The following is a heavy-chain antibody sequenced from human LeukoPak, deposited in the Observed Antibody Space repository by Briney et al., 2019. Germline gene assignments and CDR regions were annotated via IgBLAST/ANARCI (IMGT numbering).Heavy chain of an antibody. Sequence: GGSLRLSCAASGFTFSGYEMNWVRQAPGKGLEWVSYIRSSGSTIYYADSVKGRFTISRDNAKNSLYLQMNSLRAEDTAVYYCARGALGLRLGELSLYFDYWGQGTRVTVSS. D-gene: IGHD3-16*02. CDR3: ARGALGLRLGELSLYFDY. J-gene: IGHJ4*02. CDR2: IRSSGSTI. CDR1: GFTFSGYE. V-gene: IGHV3-48*03.